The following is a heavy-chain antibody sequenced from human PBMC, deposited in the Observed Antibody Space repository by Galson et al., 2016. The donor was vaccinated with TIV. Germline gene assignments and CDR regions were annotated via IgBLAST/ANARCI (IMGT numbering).Heavy chain of an antibody. J-gene: IGHJ6*03. V-gene: IGHV5-51*01. CDR3: ARQPRTTMVQLNVYYYMDV. D-gene: IGHD5-18*01. Sequence: QSGAEVKKPGESLKISCKVSGYSFTSNWIAWVRQMPGKGLEWMGIIYAGDSDTRYSPSFQGQVTISADESINTAYLQWSSLKASDTAKYYCARQPRTTMVQLNVYYYMDVWGRGTTVTVSS. CDR2: IYAGDSDT. CDR1: GYSFTSNW.